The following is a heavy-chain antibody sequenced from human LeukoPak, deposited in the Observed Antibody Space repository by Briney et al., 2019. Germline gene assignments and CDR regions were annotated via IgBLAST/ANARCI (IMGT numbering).Heavy chain of an antibody. V-gene: IGHV1-69*06. CDR3: ARRTMPLGFDI. CDR1: GGTFSSYA. J-gene: IGHJ3*02. Sequence: ASVKVSCKAAGGTFSSYAISWVRQDPGQGLEWMGGIIPIFGTANYAQKFQGRVTITADKSTSTAYMELSSLRSEDTAVYYCARRTMPLGFDIWGQGTMVTVSS. CDR2: IIPIFGTA. D-gene: IGHD2-2*01.